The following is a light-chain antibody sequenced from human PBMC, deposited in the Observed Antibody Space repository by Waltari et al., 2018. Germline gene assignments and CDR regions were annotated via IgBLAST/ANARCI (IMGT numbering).Light chain of an antibody. J-gene: IGKJ4*01. Sequence: EIVMTKSPGTLSESPGERATLSCRASQSVSSDLAWYQQKPGQAPRLLIYGASTRATGTPARYSGSGSGTEFTLTISSLQSEDLAVYYCQQYNNWPPLTFGGGTKVEIK. CDR1: QSVSSD. CDR2: GAS. CDR3: QQYNNWPPLT. V-gene: IGKV3-15*01.